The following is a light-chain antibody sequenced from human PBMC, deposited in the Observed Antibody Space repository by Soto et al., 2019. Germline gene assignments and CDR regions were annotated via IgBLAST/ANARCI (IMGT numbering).Light chain of an antibody. V-gene: IGKV3-20*01. CDR3: QRYGSSPLYA. Sequence: EIVLTQSPGTLSLSPGERATFFCRASQSVNSDYLAWYQQRPGLAPRLLIYGTSNRATGIPDRFSGSGSGTDFTLTINTLEPEDFAVYYCQRYGSSPLYAFGQGTKLEIK. J-gene: IGKJ2*01. CDR2: GTS. CDR1: QSVNSDY.